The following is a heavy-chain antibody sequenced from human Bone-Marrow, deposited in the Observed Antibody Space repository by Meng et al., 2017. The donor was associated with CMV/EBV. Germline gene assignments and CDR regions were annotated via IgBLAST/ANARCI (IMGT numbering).Heavy chain of an antibody. V-gene: IGHV3-23*03. CDR1: GFTFSSYA. CDR3: AKKSWSWFDP. Sequence: GESLKISGAASGFTFSSYAMSWVRQAPGKGLEWVSVIYSGGSSTYYADSVKGRFTISRDNSKNTLYLQMNSLRAEYTAVYYCAKKSWSWFDPWGQGTLVTVSS. CDR2: IYSGGSST. J-gene: IGHJ5*02.